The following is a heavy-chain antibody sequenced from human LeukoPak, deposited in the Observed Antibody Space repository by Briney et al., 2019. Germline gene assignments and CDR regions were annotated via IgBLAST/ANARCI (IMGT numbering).Heavy chain of an antibody. Sequence: ASVKVSCKASGYTFTGYYTHWVRQAPGQGLEWMGWINPNSGGTNYAQKFQGRVTTTRDTSISTAYMELSRLRSDDTAVYYCARVLYYYDSSGYYYDYWGQGTLVTVSS. D-gene: IGHD3-22*01. V-gene: IGHV1-2*02. CDR2: INPNSGGT. J-gene: IGHJ4*02. CDR1: GYTFTGYY. CDR3: ARVLYYYDSSGYYYDY.